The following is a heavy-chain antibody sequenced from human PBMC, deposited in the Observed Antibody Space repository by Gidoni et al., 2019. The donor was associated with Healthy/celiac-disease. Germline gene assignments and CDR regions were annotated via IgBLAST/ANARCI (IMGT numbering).Heavy chain of an antibody. CDR3: AKDGPGRAVAVRDDAFDI. D-gene: IGHD6-19*01. J-gene: IGHJ3*02. V-gene: IGHV3-23*01. CDR1: GVACTGDT. Sequence: EVQLLEYGWGLVQPGGSLRLSCAAYGVACTGDTMSWVRQPPGQGLEWVLALSCSGCITYYADSVKGRFTISRDNSKNTLYLQMNSLRAEDTAVYYCAKDGPGRAVAVRDDAFDIWGQGTMVTVSA. CDR2: LSCSGCIT.